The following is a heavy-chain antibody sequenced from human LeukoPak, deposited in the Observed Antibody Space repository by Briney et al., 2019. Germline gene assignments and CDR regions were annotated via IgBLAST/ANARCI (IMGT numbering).Heavy chain of an antibody. CDR3: ARANCGGDCFPYYFDH. CDR1: EVTVSSNY. Sequence: PGGSLRLSCVASEVTVSSNYMSWVRQAPGKGLEWVSVIYSGDSTYYADSVKGRFTISRDNYKNTLYLQMNSLRAEDTAVYYCARANCGGDCFPYYFDHWGQGTLVTVSS. CDR2: IYSGDST. J-gene: IGHJ4*02. D-gene: IGHD2-21*02. V-gene: IGHV3-66*01.